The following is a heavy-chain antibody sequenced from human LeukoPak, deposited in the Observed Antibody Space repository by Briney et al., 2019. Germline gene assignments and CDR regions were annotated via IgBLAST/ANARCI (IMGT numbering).Heavy chain of an antibody. Sequence: GGGLRLSSAASGFTSSGSAMSWVRPAPGKGLGWVSAIGVSGGSTYYADSVKGRFTISRDNSKNTLYLQMNSLRAEDTAVYYCAKDGRAAAGVFDIWGQGTMVTVSS. D-gene: IGHD6-13*01. V-gene: IGHV3-23*01. CDR2: IGVSGGST. CDR1: GFTSSGSA. J-gene: IGHJ3*02. CDR3: AKDGRAAAGVFDI.